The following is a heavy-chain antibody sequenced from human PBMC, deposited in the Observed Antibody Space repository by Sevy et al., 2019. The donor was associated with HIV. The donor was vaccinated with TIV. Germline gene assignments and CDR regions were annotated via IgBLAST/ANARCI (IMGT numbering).Heavy chain of an antibody. V-gene: IGHV4-34*01. D-gene: IGHD5-18*01. CDR3: ARDADRAMVGNDY. Sequence: SENLSLTCAVYGGSFSGYYWSWIRQPPGKGLEWIGEINHSGSTNYNPSLKSRVTISVGTSKNQFSLKLSSVTVADTAVYYCARDADRAMVGNDYWGQGTLVTVSS. CDR2: INHSGST. CDR1: GGSFSGYY. J-gene: IGHJ4*02.